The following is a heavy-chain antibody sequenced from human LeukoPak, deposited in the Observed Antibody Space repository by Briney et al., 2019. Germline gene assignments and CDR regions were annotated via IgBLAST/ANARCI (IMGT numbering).Heavy chain of an antibody. J-gene: IGHJ5*02. Sequence: PGGSLRLSCAASGFTFSSYWMSWVRQAPGKGLEGVANIKQDGSEKYYVDSVKGRFTISRDNAKNSLYLQMNSLRAEDTAVYYCARDAYDFWSGYWNWFDPWGQGTLVTVSS. CDR2: IKQDGSEK. CDR3: ARDAYDFWSGYWNWFDP. V-gene: IGHV3-7*01. CDR1: GFTFSSYW. D-gene: IGHD3-3*01.